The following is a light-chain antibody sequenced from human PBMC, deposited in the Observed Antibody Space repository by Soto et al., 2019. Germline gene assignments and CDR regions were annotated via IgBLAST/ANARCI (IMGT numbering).Light chain of an antibody. CDR3: QQYGSSPYT. Sequence: EIVLTQSTGTLSLSPGERATLSCRASQSVSSSYLAWYQQKPGQAPRLIIYGASDRATGIPDRFSGSWSGTDFTLTISRLEPEDFAVYYCQQYGSSPYTFGQGTKLEIK. J-gene: IGKJ2*01. CDR1: QSVSSSY. V-gene: IGKV3-20*01. CDR2: GAS.